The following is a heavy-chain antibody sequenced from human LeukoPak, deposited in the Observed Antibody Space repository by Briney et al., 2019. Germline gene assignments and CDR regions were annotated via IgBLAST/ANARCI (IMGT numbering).Heavy chain of an antibody. CDR2: ISSSSITI. V-gene: IGHV3-48*04. CDR1: GFTFSSYS. J-gene: IGHJ4*02. Sequence: GGSLRLSCAASGFTFSSYSLNWVRQAPGKGMEWVSFISSSSITIYYADSVKGRFTISRDNAEKSLYLQMNSLRAEDTAVYYCARDRGGSYSAIDYWGQGTLVTVSS. D-gene: IGHD2-15*01. CDR3: ARDRGGSYSAIDY.